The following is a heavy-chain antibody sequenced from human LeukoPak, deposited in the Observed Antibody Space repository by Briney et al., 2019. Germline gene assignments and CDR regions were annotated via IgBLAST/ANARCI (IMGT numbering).Heavy chain of an antibody. CDR3: AKDFVVVPGLVNYFDS. CDR1: GFTFSNYA. V-gene: IGHV3-23*01. D-gene: IGHD2-2*01. J-gene: IGHJ4*02. Sequence: GGSLRLSCAASGFTFSNYAMNWVRQAPGKGLEWVSVIGGSGGDTYYADSVKGRFTISRDNSKNRLYLRMNSLRAEDTALYYCAKDFVVVPGLVNYFDSWGQRTLVTVSS. CDR2: IGGSGGDT.